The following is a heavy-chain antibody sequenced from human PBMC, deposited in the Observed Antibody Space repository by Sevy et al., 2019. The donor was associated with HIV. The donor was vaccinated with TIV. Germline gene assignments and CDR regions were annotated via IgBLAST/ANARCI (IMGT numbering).Heavy chain of an antibody. CDR2: ISAFNTNK. V-gene: IGHV1-18*01. J-gene: IGHJ5*02. Sequence: ASVKVSCKASGYTFSSYGINWVRQAPRHGLEWMGWISAFNTNKKYEQKFQGRVTMTTDTSTSTAYLELTSLISDDTAVYYCARGISVVSNTEVWIDHRGQGTLVTVSS. D-gene: IGHD6-19*01. CDR3: ARGISVVSNTEVWIDH. CDR1: GYTFSSYG.